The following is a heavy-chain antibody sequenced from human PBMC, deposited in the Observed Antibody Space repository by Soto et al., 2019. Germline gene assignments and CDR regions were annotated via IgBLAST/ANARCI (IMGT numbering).Heavy chain of an antibody. CDR2: ISSNSAYI. V-gene: IGHV3-21*01. Sequence: SGGSLRRSCAASGFTFRSFTMNWVRQAPGKGLEWVSTISSNSAYIYYTDALRGRFTISRDNAKNSLHLQMNSLRAEDTAVYYCTTDASRDSSARGWFDPWGPGTLVTVSS. CDR3: TTDASRDSSARGWFDP. CDR1: GFTFRSFT. J-gene: IGHJ5*02. D-gene: IGHD6-13*01.